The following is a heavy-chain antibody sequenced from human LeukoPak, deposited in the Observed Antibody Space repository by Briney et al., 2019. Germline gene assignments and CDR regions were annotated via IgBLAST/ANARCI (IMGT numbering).Heavy chain of an antibody. CDR2: IYSDDRT. V-gene: IGHV3-53*01. D-gene: IGHD3-10*01. J-gene: IGHJ4*02. CDR1: GFTFSSYW. Sequence: GGSLRLSCAASGFTFSSYWMSWVRQAPGKGLEWVSVIYSDDRTYYADSVKGRFTLSRDNSRNTVYLQMNSLRAEDTAVYYCASFLQARGYWGQGTLVTVSS. CDR3: ASFLQARGY.